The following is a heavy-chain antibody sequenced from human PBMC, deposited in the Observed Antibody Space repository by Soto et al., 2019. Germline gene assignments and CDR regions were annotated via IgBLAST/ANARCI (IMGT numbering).Heavy chain of an antibody. V-gene: IGHV3-9*01. Sequence: EVQLVESGGGLVQPGRSLRLSCAASGFNFDDYAMHWVRQAPGKGLEWVSGISWNSGSIGYADSVKGRFTISRDNAKNSLELQMNSLRAEDTALYDGAKGDGIAVAGTLVYWGQGTLVTVSS. J-gene: IGHJ4*02. CDR3: AKGDGIAVAGTLVY. CDR2: ISWNSGSI. D-gene: IGHD6-19*01. CDR1: GFNFDDYA.